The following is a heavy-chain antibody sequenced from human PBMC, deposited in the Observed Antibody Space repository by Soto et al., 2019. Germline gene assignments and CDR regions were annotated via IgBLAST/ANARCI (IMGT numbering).Heavy chain of an antibody. J-gene: IGHJ5*02. CDR1: GGSISSSSYH. V-gene: IGHV4-39*01. D-gene: IGHD2-2*01. CDR3: ARHLRGIVLVPAASSHWFDP. Sequence: SETLSLICTVSGGSISSSSYHWGWIRQPPGKGLEWIGSIYYSGSTYYNPSLKSRVTISVDTSKNQFSLKLSSVTAADTAVYYCARHLRGIVLVPAASSHWFDPWGQGTLVTVSS. CDR2: IYYSGST.